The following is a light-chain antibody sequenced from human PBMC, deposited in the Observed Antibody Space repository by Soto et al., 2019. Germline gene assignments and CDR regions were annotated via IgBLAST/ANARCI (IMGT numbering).Light chain of an antibody. V-gene: IGLV1-47*02. CDR3: ASWDVGLSGWV. CDR2: STN. Sequence: QSVLTQSPSASGTPGQSVTISCSGQNSNNGTYYAYWYQHLPGAAPKLLIYSTNLRPSAVPDRFSGSKSGTSATLAISGLRAEDEGHYYCASWDVGLSGWVFGGGTKVTVL. J-gene: IGLJ3*02. CDR1: NSNNGTYY.